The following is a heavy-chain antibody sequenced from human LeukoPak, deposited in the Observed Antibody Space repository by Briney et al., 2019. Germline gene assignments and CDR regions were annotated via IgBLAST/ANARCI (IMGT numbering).Heavy chain of an antibody. V-gene: IGHV4-39*01. D-gene: IGHD6-19*01. J-gene: IGHJ5*02. CDR1: GGSITSSSYY. Sequence: SETLSLTCTVSGGSITSSSYYWGWIRQPPGKGLEWIGNIYYSGSAYYNPSLKSRVTISVDTSKNQFFLKLSSVTAADTAVYYCARRGNGWYWFDPWGQGTLVTVSS. CDR2: IYYSGSA. CDR3: ARRGNGWYWFDP.